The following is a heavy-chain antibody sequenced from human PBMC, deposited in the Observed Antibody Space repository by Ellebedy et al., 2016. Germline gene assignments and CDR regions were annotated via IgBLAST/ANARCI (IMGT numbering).Heavy chain of an antibody. Sequence: ASVKVSCKASGFSFTNYAISWVRQAPGQGLEWMGWFSIYNDETNRANREQKFQGRVTMTIDTSTNTAYLELMSLRSADTAVYYCARVDGSGNPQSNFYYYYMDVWGTGTTVTVSS. D-gene: IGHD3-10*01. CDR2: FSIYNDETNRA. CDR1: GFSFTNYA. V-gene: IGHV1-18*01. J-gene: IGHJ6*03. CDR3: ARVDGSGNPQSNFYYYYMDV.